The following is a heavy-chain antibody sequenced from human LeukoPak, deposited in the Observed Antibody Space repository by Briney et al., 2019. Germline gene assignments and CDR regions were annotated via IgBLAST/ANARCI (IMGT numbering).Heavy chain of an antibody. CDR3: AKGLSLYYDSSGYLFDY. J-gene: IGHJ4*02. Sequence: GGSLRLSCAASGFTFSSYAMSWVRQAPGKGLEWVSAISGSGGSTYYADSVKGRFTISRDNSKNTLYLQMNSLRAEDTPVYYCAKGLSLYYDSSGYLFDYWGQGTLVTVSS. V-gene: IGHV3-23*01. CDR1: GFTFSSYA. CDR2: ISGSGGST. D-gene: IGHD3-22*01.